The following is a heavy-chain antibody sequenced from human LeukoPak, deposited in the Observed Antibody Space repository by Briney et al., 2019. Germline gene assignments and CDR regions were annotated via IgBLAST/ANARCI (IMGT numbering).Heavy chain of an antibody. CDR2: IWSDGSNK. D-gene: IGHD2-15*01. V-gene: IGHV3-33*01. CDR1: GFTLNNYA. J-gene: IGHJ5*02. CDR3: ARVTMVAAASYNWFVP. Sequence: PGGTLRLSCAASGFTLNNYAMHWVRQAPGKGLEWMAVIWSDGSNKYYADSVRGRFTISRDNSKNTLYLQMNSLRAEDTAVYYCARVTMVAAASYNWFVPWGQGTLVTVSS.